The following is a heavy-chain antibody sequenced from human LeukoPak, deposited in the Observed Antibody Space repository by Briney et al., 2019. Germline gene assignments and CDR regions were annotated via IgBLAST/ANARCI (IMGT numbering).Heavy chain of an antibody. J-gene: IGHJ5*01. D-gene: IGHD5-12*01. Sequence: GSLRLSCAASGFTFSRYSMNWIRQSPGKGLEWIGSVYYGRTTYYNPSLDGRVTVSLDTSANQFSLQLNSVTAADTAVYYCVRHDGRGGATMGAFDSWGQGSLVTVSS. V-gene: IGHV4-39*01. CDR1: GFTFSRYS. CDR2: VYYGRTT. CDR3: VRHDGRGGATMGAFDS.